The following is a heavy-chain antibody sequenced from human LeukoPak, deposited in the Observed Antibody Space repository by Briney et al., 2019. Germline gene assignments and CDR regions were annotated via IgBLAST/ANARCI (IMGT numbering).Heavy chain of an antibody. CDR1: GGSISSGSYY. J-gene: IGHJ5*02. CDR3: ARDRKFDP. CDR2: IYTSGST. V-gene: IGHV4-61*02. Sequence: SETLSLTCTVSGGSISSGSYYWSWIRQPAGKGLEWIGRIYTSGSTNYNPSLKSRVTISVDTSKNQFSLKLSSVTAADTAVYYCARDRKFDPWGQGTLVTVSS.